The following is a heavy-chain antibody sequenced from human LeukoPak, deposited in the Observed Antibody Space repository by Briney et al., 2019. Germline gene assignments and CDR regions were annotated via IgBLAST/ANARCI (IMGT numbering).Heavy chain of an antibody. CDR2: INPSGGST. V-gene: IGHV1-46*01. D-gene: IGHD5-24*01. J-gene: IGHJ4*02. Sequence: GASVKVSCEASGYTFTNYYIHWVRQAPGQGLEWMGIINPSGGSTTYAQEFQGRVTMTRDTSTSTVYMELSSLRSEDTAVYYCARGGKGNADGYNQAFDYWGQGTLITVSS. CDR3: ARGGKGNADGYNQAFDY. CDR1: GYTFTNYY.